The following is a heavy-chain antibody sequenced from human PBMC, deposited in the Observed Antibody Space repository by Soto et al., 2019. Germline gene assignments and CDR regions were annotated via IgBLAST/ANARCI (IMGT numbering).Heavy chain of an antibody. Sequence: SETLSLTCAVYVGSFSGYYWSWIRQPPGKGLEWIGEINHSGSTSKYNPSLNSRATISLDTSKSQFSLRLRSVTAADTAVYFCARESIVGDTKFDPWGHGTLVTVSS. CDR1: VGSFSGYY. CDR2: INHSGSTS. V-gene: IGHV4-34*04. J-gene: IGHJ5*02. CDR3: ARESIVGDTKFDP. D-gene: IGHD1-26*01.